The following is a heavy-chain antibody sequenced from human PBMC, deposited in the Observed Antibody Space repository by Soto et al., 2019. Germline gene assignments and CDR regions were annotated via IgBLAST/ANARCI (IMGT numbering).Heavy chain of an antibody. CDR1: GFTFYNYA. CDR2: ISGGGDGT. CDR3: AKKGLGSLATYCTTGDCHYAFDI. J-gene: IGHJ3*02. V-gene: IGHV3-23*01. D-gene: IGHD2-8*01. Sequence: EVQLLESGGGLVRPGGSLRLSCAASGFTFYNYAMNWVRQAPGKGLEWVSTISGGGDGTYYADSVKGRFTISRDNSRNTVYLQMISLRAEDTAVYYCAKKGLGSLATYCTTGDCHYAFDIWGQETLVTVSS.